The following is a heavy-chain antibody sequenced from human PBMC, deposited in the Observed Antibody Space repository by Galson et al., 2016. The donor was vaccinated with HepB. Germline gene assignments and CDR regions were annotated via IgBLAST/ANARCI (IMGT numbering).Heavy chain of an antibody. CDR3: ARSKGYYYYAMDV. V-gene: IGHV3-30-3*01. CDR1: GFTFSTYA. J-gene: IGHJ6*02. Sequence: SLRLSCAASGFTFSTYAMHWVRQAPGKGLEWVAGISFDGSNKYYADSVKGRFTISRDKSKNTLYLQMNSLRPEDTAVHYCARSKGYYYYAMDVWGQGTTVTVSS. CDR2: ISFDGSNK.